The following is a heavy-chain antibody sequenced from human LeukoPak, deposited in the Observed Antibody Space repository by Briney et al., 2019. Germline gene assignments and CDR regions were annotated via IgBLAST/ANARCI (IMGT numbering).Heavy chain of an antibody. D-gene: IGHD3-3*01. V-gene: IGHV1-46*01. CDR1: GYTFTSYY. CDR3: ARGTSVVLRFLEWLSTSGAFDY. J-gene: IGHJ4*02. CDR2: INPSGGST. Sequence: ASVKVSCKASGYTFTSYYMHWVRQAPGQGLEWMGIINPSGGSTSCAQKFQGRVTMTRDTSTSTVYMELSSLRSEDTAVYYCARGTSVVLRFLEWLSTSGAFDYWGQGTLVTVSS.